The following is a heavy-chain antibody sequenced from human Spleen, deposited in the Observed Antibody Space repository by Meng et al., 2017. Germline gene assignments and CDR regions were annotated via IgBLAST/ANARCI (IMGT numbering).Heavy chain of an antibody. CDR2: LSGGGFTT. Sequence: GEALKISCAASGFSFSSYAMSWVRHAPGKGLEWVSALSGGGFTTYYADPVKGRFAISRHNSKNTLFLQMNSLRAEDTAVYYCARDSVGYSGQGSSGAFDIWGQGTMVTVSS. V-gene: IGHV3-23*01. J-gene: IGHJ3*02. CDR3: ARDSVGYSGQGSSGAFDI. D-gene: IGHD5-12*01. CDR1: GFSFSSYA.